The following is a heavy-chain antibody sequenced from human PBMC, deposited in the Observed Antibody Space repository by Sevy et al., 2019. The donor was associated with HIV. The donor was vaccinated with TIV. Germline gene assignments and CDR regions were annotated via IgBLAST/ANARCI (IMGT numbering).Heavy chain of an antibody. D-gene: IGHD2-2*01. V-gene: IGHV1-69*06. CDR1: GGTFSSYA. Sequence: ASVKVSCKASGGTFSSYAISWVRQTPGQGLEWMGGIIPIFGTANYAQKFQGRVTITADKSTSTAYMELSSLRSEDTAVYYCARATVDIVVVPAAMDAFDIWGQGTMVTVSS. CDR3: ARATVDIVVVPAAMDAFDI. CDR2: IIPIFGTA. J-gene: IGHJ3*02.